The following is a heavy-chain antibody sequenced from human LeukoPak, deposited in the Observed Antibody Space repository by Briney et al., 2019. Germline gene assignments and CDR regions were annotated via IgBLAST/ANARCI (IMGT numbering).Heavy chain of an antibody. J-gene: IGHJ4*02. CDR1: GFTLSSNY. D-gene: IGHD3-3*01. CDR2: IYSGGST. CDR3: AARVWSAYYTFDC. V-gene: IGHV3-66*01. Sequence: GGSLRLSCAASGFTLSSNYMSWVRQSPGKGLEWVSLIYSGGSTYYADCVKGIFNIFRDSYKNTLYLQMNNLRAEDTAVYYCAARVWSAYYTFDCWGQGTLVTVSS.